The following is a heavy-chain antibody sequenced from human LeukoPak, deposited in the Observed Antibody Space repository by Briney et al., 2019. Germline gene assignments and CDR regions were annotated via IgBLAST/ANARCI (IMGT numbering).Heavy chain of an antibody. CDR3: TRDLMDYDVSTGLHHYYMDV. J-gene: IGHJ6*02. CDR1: GFTVSSNY. V-gene: IGHV3-74*01. CDR2: INGDGRNI. D-gene: IGHD3-9*01. Sequence: GGSLRLSCAASGFTVSSNYMSWVRQAPGKGLVWVSRINGDGRNINYADSVRGRFTISRDNAKNTLYLQMNTLRVEDTAVYYCTRDLMDYDVSTGLHHYYMDVWGQGTTVTVSS.